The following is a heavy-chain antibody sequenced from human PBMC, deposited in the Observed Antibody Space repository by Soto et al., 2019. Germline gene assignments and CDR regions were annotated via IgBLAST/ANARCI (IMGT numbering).Heavy chain of an antibody. CDR3: ARRHTGGFFRFFDS. Sequence: QVQLVQSGTEVKKPGSSVKVSCKASGGSLSTNPISWVRQAPGQGLEWMGGTGSGTGPGNHAQKFQGRLTVTAHKATSTVYMELTNPSSEDTAVYYCARRHTGGFFRFFDSWGQGTLVTVSS. D-gene: IGHD2-8*02. J-gene: IGHJ4*02. CDR2: TGSGTGPG. CDR1: GGSLSTNP. V-gene: IGHV1-69*06.